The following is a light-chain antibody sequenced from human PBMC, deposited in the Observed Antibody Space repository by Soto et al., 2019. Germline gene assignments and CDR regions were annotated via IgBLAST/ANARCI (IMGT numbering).Light chain of an antibody. CDR2: EVS. Sequence: PVLTQPAYASGSPGQPITISCTGTISDVGDYNYVSCYQHHPGKAPKLMIYEVSNRPSGVSNRFSGSKSGNTASLTISGLQAEDEADYFCCSYAGAYRYVFGSGNKVTVL. V-gene: IGLV2-14*01. J-gene: IGLJ1*01. CDR1: ISDVGDYNY. CDR3: CSYAGAYRYV.